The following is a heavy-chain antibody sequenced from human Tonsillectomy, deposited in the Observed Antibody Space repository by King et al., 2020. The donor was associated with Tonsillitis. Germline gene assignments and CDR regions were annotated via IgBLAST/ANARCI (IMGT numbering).Heavy chain of an antibody. CDR1: GFAFSTYA. V-gene: IGHV3-48*02. D-gene: IGHD3-10*01. Sequence: VQLVESGGGLVQPGGSLRLSCAASGFAFSTYAMNWVRQAPGKGLEWVSYISRSSITIYYADSVKGRFTISRDNAKNSLYLQMNSLRDEETAVYYCARVPFGDYYGSGTYEDYWGQGTLVTVSS. J-gene: IGHJ4*02. CDR2: ISRSSITI. CDR3: ARVPFGDYYGSGTYEDY.